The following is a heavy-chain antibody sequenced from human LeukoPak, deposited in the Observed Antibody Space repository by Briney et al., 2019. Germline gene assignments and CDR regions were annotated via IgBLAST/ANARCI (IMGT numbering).Heavy chain of an antibody. Sequence: GESLKISCMGSGYSFTSYWIGWVRQMPGKGLEWMGIIYPGDSDTRYSPSFQGQVTISADKSISTAYLQWSSLKASDTAMYYCARGGATLNYYYGMDVWGQGTTVTVSS. CDR3: ARGGATLNYYYGMDV. J-gene: IGHJ6*02. CDR2: IYPGDSDT. D-gene: IGHD1-26*01. CDR1: GYSFTSYW. V-gene: IGHV5-51*01.